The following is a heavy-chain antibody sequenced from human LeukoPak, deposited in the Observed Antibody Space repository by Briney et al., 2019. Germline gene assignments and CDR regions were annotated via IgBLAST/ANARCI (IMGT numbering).Heavy chain of an antibody. J-gene: IGHJ6*02. CDR3: AWFGELFPGNYYYYGMDV. CDR1: GYTFTSYG. CDR2: ISAYNGNT. V-gene: IGHV1-18*01. D-gene: IGHD3-10*01. Sequence: ASVKVSCKASGYTFTSYGISWVRQAPGQGLEWMGWISAYNGNTNYAQKLQGRVTMTTDTSTSTAYVELRSLRSDDTAVYYCAWFGELFPGNYYYYGMDVWGQGTTVTVSS.